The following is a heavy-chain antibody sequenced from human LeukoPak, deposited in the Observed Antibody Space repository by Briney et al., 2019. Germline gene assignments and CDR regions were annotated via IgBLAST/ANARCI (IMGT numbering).Heavy chain of an antibody. CDR3: AKVDPPIVAGGRGDAFHT. Sequence: ASVKVSCKTSGYTFTSFGITWVRQAPGQGLEWMGWASPDDDNPGYAHTFQGRVTMTADTSTSTAYMELRSLRSDDTAMYYCAKVDPPIVAGGRGDAFHTWGQGTMVTVSS. D-gene: IGHD2-15*01. CDR1: GYTFTSFG. V-gene: IGHV1-18*01. J-gene: IGHJ3*02. CDR2: ASPDDDNP.